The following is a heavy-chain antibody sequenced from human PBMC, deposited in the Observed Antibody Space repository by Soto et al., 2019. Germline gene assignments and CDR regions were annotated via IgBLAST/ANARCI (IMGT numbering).Heavy chain of an antibody. Sequence: ASVKVSFKAPGYTFTSYDINWVRQATGQGLEWMGWMNPNSGNTGYAQKFQGRVTMTRNTSISTAYMELSSLRSEDTAVYYCARANSLTVTTDYWGQGTLVTVSS. D-gene: IGHD4-4*01. CDR3: ARANSLTVTTDY. CDR2: MNPNSGNT. CDR1: GYTFTSYD. J-gene: IGHJ4*02. V-gene: IGHV1-8*01.